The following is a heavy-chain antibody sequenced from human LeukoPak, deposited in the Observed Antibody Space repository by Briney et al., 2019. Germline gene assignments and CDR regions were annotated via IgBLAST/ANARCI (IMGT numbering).Heavy chain of an antibody. V-gene: IGHV4-34*01. CDR2: INHSGST. D-gene: IGHD3-3*01. Sequence: KPSETLSLTCAVYGGSFSGYYWSWIRQPPGKGLEWIGEINHSGSTNYNLSLKSRVTISVDTSKNQFSLKLSSVTAADTAVYYCARVTIFGVVPFDIWGQGTMVTVSS. CDR3: ARVTIFGVVPFDI. CDR1: GGSFSGYY. J-gene: IGHJ3*02.